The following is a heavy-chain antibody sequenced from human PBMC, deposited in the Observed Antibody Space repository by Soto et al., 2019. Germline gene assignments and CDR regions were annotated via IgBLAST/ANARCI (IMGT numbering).Heavy chain of an antibody. CDR1: GFTFSSHW. CDR2: SNSDGSSI. Sequence: PGGSLRLSCTASGFTFSSHWMHWVRQIPGKGLVWVSRSNSDGSSISYADSVRGRFTISRDNAKNTLYLQMNSLRVEDTAVYYCARCPRDHTTSAWVGDYWALGITVTVSS. J-gene: IGHJ4*02. D-gene: IGHD3-10*01. CDR3: ARCPRDHTTSAWVGDY. V-gene: IGHV3-74*01.